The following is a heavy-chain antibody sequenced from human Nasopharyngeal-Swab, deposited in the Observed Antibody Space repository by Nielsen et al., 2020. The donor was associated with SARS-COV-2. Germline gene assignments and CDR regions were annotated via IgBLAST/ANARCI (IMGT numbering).Heavy chain of an antibody. J-gene: IGHJ4*02. D-gene: IGHD3-10*01. V-gene: IGHV4-39*01. Sequence: GSLRLSCTVSGGSISSSSYYWGWIRRPPGKGLEWIGSIYYSGSTYYNPSLKSRVTISVDTSKNQFSLKLSSVTAADTAVYYCARRGYGSGSSKYYFDYWGQGTLVTVSS. CDR3: ARRGYGSGSSKYYFDY. CDR1: GGSISSSSYY. CDR2: IYYSGST.